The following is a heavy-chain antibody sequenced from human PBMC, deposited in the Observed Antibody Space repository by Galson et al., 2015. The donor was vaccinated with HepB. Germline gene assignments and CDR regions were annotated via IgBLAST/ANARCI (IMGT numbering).Heavy chain of an antibody. Sequence: SVKVSCKASGFTFTSSAVQWVRQARGQRLEWIGWIVVGSGNTNYAQKFQERVTITRGMSTSTAYMELSSLRSEDTAVYYCAASSGSYVYYYYMDVWGKGTTVTVSS. J-gene: IGHJ6*03. CDR2: IVVGSGNT. D-gene: IGHD1-26*01. V-gene: IGHV1-58*01. CDR1: GFTFTSSA. CDR3: AASSGSYVYYYYMDV.